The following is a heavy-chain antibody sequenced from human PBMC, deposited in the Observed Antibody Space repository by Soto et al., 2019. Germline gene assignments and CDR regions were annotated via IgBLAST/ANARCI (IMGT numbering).Heavy chain of an antibody. CDR2: IYYSGST. Sequence: PSETLSLTSTFSCGSKSSCYWSLIRQPPGKGLEWIGYIYYSGSTNYNPSLKSRVTISVDTSKNQFSLKLSSVTAADTAVYYCARGRIQLWYPLDYWGQGTLVTVS. D-gene: IGHD5-18*01. CDR1: CGSKSSCY. J-gene: IGHJ4*02. V-gene: IGHV4-59*01. CDR3: ARGRIQLWYPLDY.